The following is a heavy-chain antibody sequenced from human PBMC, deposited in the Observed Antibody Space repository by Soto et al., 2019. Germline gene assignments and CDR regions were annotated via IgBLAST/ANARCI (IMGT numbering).Heavy chain of an antibody. CDR2: INISNGNT. CDR1: GYTFKSYQ. V-gene: IGHV1-3*04. J-gene: IGHJ4*02. Sequence: ASVKVSCKASGYTFKSYQIYWVRQAPGQRLECMGWINISNGNTEYSQSFQGRATMTRDTSASTAYMELSSLRSEDTAVYYCARDTDLTLVTTLDYWGQGTPVTVSS. D-gene: IGHD4-17*01. CDR3: ARDTDLTLVTTLDY.